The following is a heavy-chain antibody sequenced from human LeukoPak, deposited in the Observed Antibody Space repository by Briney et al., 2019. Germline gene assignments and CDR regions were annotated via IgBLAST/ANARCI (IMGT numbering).Heavy chain of an antibody. Sequence: GGSLRLPCAASGFTFDDYAMHWVRQAPGKGLEWVSLISWDGGRTYYADSVKGRFTISRDNSKNSLYLQMNSLRAEHTALYYCAKDYGSGSYYGLDYWGQGTLVTVSS. CDR3: AKDYGSGSYYGLDY. CDR1: GFTFDDYA. V-gene: IGHV3-43D*03. CDR2: ISWDGGRT. D-gene: IGHD3-10*01. J-gene: IGHJ4*02.